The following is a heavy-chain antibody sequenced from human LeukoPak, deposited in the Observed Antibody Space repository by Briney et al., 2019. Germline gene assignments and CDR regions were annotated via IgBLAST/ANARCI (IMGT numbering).Heavy chain of an antibody. CDR1: GYTFTGYY. D-gene: IGHD2-2*01. CDR3: ATALVFPGYMDV. Sequence: ASVKVSCKASGYTFTGYYMHWVRQAPGQGLEWMGWINPNSGGTNYAQKFQGRVTMTRDTSISTAYMELSSLRSEDTAVYYCATALVFPGYMDVWGKGTTVTVSS. V-gene: IGHV1-2*02. CDR2: INPNSGGT. J-gene: IGHJ6*03.